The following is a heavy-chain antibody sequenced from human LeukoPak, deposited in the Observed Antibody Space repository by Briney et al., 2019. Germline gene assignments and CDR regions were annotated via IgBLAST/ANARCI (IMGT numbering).Heavy chain of an antibody. CDR1: GFTFSSYE. D-gene: IGHD3-22*01. V-gene: IGHV3-48*03. Sequence: PGGSLRLSCAASGFTFSSYEMNWVRQAPGKGLEWVSYISSSGSTIYYADSVKGRFTISRDNAKNSLYLQMNSLRAEDTAVYYCAGPRAGISGYYLEYYYYYMDVWGKGTTVTVSS. J-gene: IGHJ6*03. CDR2: ISSSGSTI. CDR3: AGPRAGISGYYLEYYYYYMDV.